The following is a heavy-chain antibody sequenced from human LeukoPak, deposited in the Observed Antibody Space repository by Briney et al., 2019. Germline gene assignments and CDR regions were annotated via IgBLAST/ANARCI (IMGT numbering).Heavy chain of an antibody. CDR3: ARIRYYYDSSGYSSTYYFDY. Sequence: KESGPALVKPTQTLTLTCTFSGFSLSTSGMSVNWIRQPPGKALEWLARIDWDDDKCYSTSLKTRLTISKDTSKNQVVLTLTDMDPVDTATYYCARIRYYYDSSGYSSTYYFDYWGQGTLVTVSS. J-gene: IGHJ4*02. CDR1: GFSLSTSGMS. V-gene: IGHV2-70*04. CDR2: IDWDDDK. D-gene: IGHD3-22*01.